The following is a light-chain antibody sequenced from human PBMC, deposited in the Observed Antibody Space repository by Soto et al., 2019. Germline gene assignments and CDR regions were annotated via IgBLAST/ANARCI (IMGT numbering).Light chain of an antibody. CDR2: NAS. CDR1: HRINNW. Sequence: DIQMTQSPSTLSASIGDRVTITCRASHRINNWLSCDQQKPGKDHKRLIYNASKIESGVQSRFSCSGSGKEFTLTISSLQSDDFATYFCKQYNSYSAFGHGTKVEIK. J-gene: IGKJ1*01. V-gene: IGKV1-5*03. CDR3: KQYNSYSA.